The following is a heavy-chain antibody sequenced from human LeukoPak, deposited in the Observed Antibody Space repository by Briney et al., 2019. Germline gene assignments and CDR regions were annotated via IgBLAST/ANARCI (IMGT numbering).Heavy chain of an antibody. Sequence: PSKTLSLTCTVSGGSISSYYWSWIRQPPGKGLEWIGEINHSGSTNYNPSLKSRVTISVDTSKNQFSLKLSSVTAADTAVYYCARVAGRRFDYWGQGTLVTVSS. CDR3: ARVAGRRFDY. D-gene: IGHD6-19*01. V-gene: IGHV4-34*01. CDR2: INHSGST. J-gene: IGHJ4*02. CDR1: GGSISSYY.